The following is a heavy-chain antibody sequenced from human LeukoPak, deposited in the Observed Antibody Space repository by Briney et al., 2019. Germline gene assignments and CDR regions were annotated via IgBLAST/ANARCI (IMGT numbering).Heavy chain of an antibody. CDR2: ISSGGVDT. J-gene: IGHJ4*02. CDR1: GFPFSRNS. Sequence: GGSLRLSCAVSGFPFSRNSMSWVHNAPGKGLEWISAISSGGVDTFYADSVQGRFIVSRDISKNTLYLQMDSLRADDTAVYYCAKPSKYGNFFDYWGQGTLVTVSS. V-gene: IGHV3-23*01. CDR3: AKPSKYGNFFDY. D-gene: IGHD2-2*01.